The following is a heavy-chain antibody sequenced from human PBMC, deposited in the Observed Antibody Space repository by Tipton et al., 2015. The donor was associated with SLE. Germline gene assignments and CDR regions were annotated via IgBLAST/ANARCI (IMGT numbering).Heavy chain of an antibody. CDR3: ARDSSSPRGTYYYGMDV. D-gene: IGHD6-6*01. J-gene: IGHJ6*02. Sequence: SPRLSCAASGFTFSSYAMHWVRQAPGKGLEWVAVISYDGSNKYYADSVKGRFTISRDNSKNTLYLQMNSLRAEDTAVYYCARDSSSPRGTYYYGMDVWGQGTTVTASS. V-gene: IGHV3-30-3*01. CDR2: ISYDGSNK. CDR1: GFTFSSYA.